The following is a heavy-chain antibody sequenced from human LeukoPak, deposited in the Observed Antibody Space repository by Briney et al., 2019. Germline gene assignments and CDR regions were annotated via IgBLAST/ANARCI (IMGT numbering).Heavy chain of an antibody. CDR1: GFTFSSYA. V-gene: IGHV3-23*01. D-gene: IGHD6-13*01. CDR3: ARNIKGIAAAGTLDY. Sequence: GGSLRLSCAASGFTFSSYAMSWVRQAPGKGLEWVSAISGSGGSTYYADSVKGRFTISRDNSKNTLYLQMNSLRAEDTAVYYCARNIKGIAAAGTLDYWGQGTLVTASS. CDR2: ISGSGGST. J-gene: IGHJ4*02.